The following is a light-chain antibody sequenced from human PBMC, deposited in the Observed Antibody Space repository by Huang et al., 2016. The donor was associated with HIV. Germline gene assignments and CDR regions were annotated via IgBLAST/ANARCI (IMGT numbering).Light chain of an antibody. CDR1: QRVRSSY. J-gene: IGKJ2*01. Sequence: IVLTQSPGTLSLSPGERATLSCRASQRVRSSYLAWYQQKPGQTPRLLIYGAYNRAGGIPSRFSGSQSGTDFTLAISSLEPEDFGVYYCQQYGSSPRTFGQGTKLEIK. CDR3: QQYGSSPRT. V-gene: IGKV3-20*01. CDR2: GAY.